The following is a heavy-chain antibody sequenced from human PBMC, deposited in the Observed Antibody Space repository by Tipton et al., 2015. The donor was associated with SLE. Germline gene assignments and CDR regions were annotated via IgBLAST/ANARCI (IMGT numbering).Heavy chain of an antibody. CDR2: ISAYNGST. CDR3: ARASYCSGGSCYPHYFDY. Sequence: QSGAEVKKPGASVKVSCKASGYTFTSYGISWVRQAPGQGLEWMGWISAYNGSTNYAQKLQGRVTMTTDTSTSTAYMELRSLRSDDTAVYYCARASYCSGGSCYPHYFDYWGQGTLVTVSS. CDR1: GYTFTSYG. J-gene: IGHJ4*02. D-gene: IGHD2-15*01. V-gene: IGHV1-18*01.